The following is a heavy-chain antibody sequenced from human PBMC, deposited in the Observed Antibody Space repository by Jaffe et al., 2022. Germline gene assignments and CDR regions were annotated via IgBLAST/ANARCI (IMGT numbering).Heavy chain of an antibody. CDR3: ARVHCSGGSCHPYNWFDP. CDR1: GGSISSYY. CDR2: IYYSGST. Sequence: QVQLQESGPGLVKPSETLSLTCTVSGGSISSYYWSWIRQPPGKGLEWIGYIYYSGSTNYNPSLKSRVTISVDTSKNQFSLKLSSVTAADTAVYYCARVHCSGGSCHPYNWFDPWGQGTLVTVSS. D-gene: IGHD2-15*01. V-gene: IGHV4-59*01. J-gene: IGHJ5*02.